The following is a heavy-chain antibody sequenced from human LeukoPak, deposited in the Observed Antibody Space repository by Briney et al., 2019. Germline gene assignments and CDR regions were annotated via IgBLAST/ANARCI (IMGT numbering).Heavy chain of an antibody. D-gene: IGHD5-12*01. J-gene: IGHJ4*02. CDR3: ARVGQAGYVGYPLDY. V-gene: IGHV3-74*01. Sequence: GGSLRLSCAASGFTFSSYWMHWVRQAPGKGLMWVSRINSDGSSTSYADSVKGRFTTSRDNAKNTLYLQMNSLRAEDTAVFYCARVGQAGYVGYPLDYRGQGTLVTVSS. CDR1: GFTFSSYW. CDR2: INSDGSST.